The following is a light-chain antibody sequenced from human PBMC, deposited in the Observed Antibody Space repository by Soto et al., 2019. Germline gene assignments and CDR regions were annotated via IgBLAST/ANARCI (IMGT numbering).Light chain of an antibody. CDR2: GPS. CDR1: QSVSTN. Sequence: EIVMTQSAATLYVSPGERATLSCTTRQSVSTNLLWYHQKPGQASRLLIQGPSARATGIPARLIGSGSGTEFTLTISSLRCEDSADYYCEQYNNSRTCAQGTKLQIQ. J-gene: IGKJ2*02. CDR3: EQYNNSRT. V-gene: IGKV3-15*01.